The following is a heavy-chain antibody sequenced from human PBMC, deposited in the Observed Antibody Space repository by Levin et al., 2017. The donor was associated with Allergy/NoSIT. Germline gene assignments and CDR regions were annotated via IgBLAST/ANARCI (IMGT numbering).Heavy chain of an antibody. Sequence: QPGGSLRLSCAASGSTFSSYAMSWVRQAPGKGLEWVSVVSGSGDNTYYTDSVKGRFTVSRDTSKNTLYLQMNSLRAEDTAVYYCAKAYSGYDLPRYYAMDVWGQGTTVTVSS. CDR2: VSGSGDNT. CDR1: GSTFSSYA. V-gene: IGHV3-23*01. D-gene: IGHD5-12*01. CDR3: AKAYSGYDLPRYYAMDV. J-gene: IGHJ6*02.